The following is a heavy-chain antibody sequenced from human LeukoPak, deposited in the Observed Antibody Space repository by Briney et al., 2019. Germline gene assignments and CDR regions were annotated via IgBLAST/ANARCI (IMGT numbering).Heavy chain of an antibody. CDR1: GFTFSSYG. J-gene: IGHJ4*02. V-gene: IGHV3-30*02. CDR3: AKGRGYLSDY. CDR2: ILYDGSNK. D-gene: IGHD3-22*01. Sequence: GGSLRLSCAASGFTFSSYGMHWVRQAPGKGLEWVAFILYDGSNKYYADSVKGRFTISRDNSKNTLYLQMNSLRAEDTAVYYCAKGRGYLSDYWGQGTLVTVSS.